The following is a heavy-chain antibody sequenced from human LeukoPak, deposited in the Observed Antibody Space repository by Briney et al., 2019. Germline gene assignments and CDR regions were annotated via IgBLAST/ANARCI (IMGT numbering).Heavy chain of an antibody. D-gene: IGHD6-6*01. J-gene: IGHJ4*02. CDR2: ISAGGGAT. Sequence: GGSLRLSCAASGFTFSTYAMSWVRQAPGKGLEWVSAISAGGGATYYADSVKGRFTISRDNSKNTLHLQMNRLRVDDTAVYYCAKDGSSSTYYFDHWGQGTLVTVSS. CDR1: GFTFSTYA. V-gene: IGHV3-23*01. CDR3: AKDGSSSTYYFDH.